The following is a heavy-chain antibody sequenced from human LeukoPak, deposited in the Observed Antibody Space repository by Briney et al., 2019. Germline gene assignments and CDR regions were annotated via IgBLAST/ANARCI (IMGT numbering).Heavy chain of an antibody. CDR3: ARHGSSGWYVDY. V-gene: IGHV5-51*01. CDR1: GCSFTNYW. CDR2: INPGDSDT. D-gene: IGHD6-19*01. Sequence: GESLKSSCKGSGCSFTNYWIGWVRQMPGKGLEWMGIINPGDSDTRYSPSFQGQVTISADKSISTAYLQLSSLKASDTAMYYCARHGSSGWYVDYWGQGTLVTVSS. J-gene: IGHJ4*02.